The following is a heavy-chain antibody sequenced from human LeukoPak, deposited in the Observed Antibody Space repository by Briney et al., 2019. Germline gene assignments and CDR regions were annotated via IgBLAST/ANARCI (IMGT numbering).Heavy chain of an antibody. Sequence: PGGSLRLSCAASGFTFSSYGMHWVRQAPGKGLEWVAFIRYDGSNKYYADSVKGRFTIPRDNSKNTLYLQMNSLRAEDTAVCYCAKDVLSKVTTYYFDYWGQGTLVTVSS. J-gene: IGHJ4*02. CDR1: GFTFSSYG. D-gene: IGHD4-17*01. CDR3: AKDVLSKVTTYYFDY. CDR2: IRYDGSNK. V-gene: IGHV3-30*02.